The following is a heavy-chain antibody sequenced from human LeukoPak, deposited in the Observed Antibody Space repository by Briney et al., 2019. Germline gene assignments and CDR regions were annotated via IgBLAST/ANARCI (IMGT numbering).Heavy chain of an antibody. CDR2: TYYRSKWYN. Sequence: SQTLSLTCAISGDSVSSNTAAWNWIRQSPSGGLEWLGRTYYRSKWYNDYAVSVKSRVNVNPDTSKNQFSLQLDSVTPEDTAVYYCARDQDGMDVWGQGTTVTVSS. V-gene: IGHV6-1*01. CDR1: GDSVSSNTAA. CDR3: ARDQDGMDV. J-gene: IGHJ6*02.